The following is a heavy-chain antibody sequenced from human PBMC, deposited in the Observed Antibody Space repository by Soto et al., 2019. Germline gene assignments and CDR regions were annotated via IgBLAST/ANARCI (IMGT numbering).Heavy chain of an antibody. CDR3: AKSNWNDEGPGH. D-gene: IGHD1-1*01. CDR1: GFTFSSYA. J-gene: IGHJ4*02. CDR2: ISGSGGST. Sequence: LRLSCAASGFTFSSYAMSWVRQAPGKGLEWVSAISGSGGSTYYADSVKGRFTISRDNSKNTLYLQMNSLRAEDTAVYYCAKSNWNDEGPGHWGQGTLVTVSS. V-gene: IGHV3-23*01.